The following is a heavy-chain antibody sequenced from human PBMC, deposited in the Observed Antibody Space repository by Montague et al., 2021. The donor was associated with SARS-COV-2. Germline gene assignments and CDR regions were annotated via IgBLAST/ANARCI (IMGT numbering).Heavy chain of an antibody. CDR2: INHSGST. D-gene: IGHD1-20*01. CDR3: ARGRRRYNWRDETSYYYGMDV. CDR1: GGSFSGYY. J-gene: IGHJ6*02. Sequence: SETLSLTCAVYGGSFSGYYWCWIRQPPGKGLEWIGEINHSGSTNYNPSLKSRVTISLDTSKNQFSLKLSSVTAADTAVYYCARGRRRYNWRDETSYYYGMDVWGQGTTVTVSS. V-gene: IGHV4-34*01.